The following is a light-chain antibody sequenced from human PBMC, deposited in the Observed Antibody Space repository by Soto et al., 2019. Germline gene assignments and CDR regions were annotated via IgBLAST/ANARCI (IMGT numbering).Light chain of an antibody. Sequence: DVVMTQSPLSLSVIPGQPASISCRSSQSPVTSDGNTYLNWFHQRPGQSPRRLIYKISNRDSGVRYRCIGSGSGTEFTLKISRVEAEDVGIYYCMQGTSWPYTFGQGTKLEI. CDR3: MQGTSWPYT. J-gene: IGKJ2*01. CDR2: KIS. CDR1: QSPVTSDGNTY. V-gene: IGKV2-30*01.